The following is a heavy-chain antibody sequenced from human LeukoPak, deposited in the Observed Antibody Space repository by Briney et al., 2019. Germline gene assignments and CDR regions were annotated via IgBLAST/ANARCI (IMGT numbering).Heavy chain of an antibody. CDR2: IRSDGSNK. V-gene: IGHV3-30*02. CDR1: GFTFNNYD. Sequence: GGSLRLSCAASGFTFNNYDMQWVRQAPGKGLEWVTFIRSDGSNKYHADSVKGRFTISRDNSKNTLYLQMNSLRAEDTAVYYCALGKNFGYHYFDFWGQGALVTVSS. J-gene: IGHJ4*02. D-gene: IGHD2-2*03. CDR3: ALGKNFGYHYFDF.